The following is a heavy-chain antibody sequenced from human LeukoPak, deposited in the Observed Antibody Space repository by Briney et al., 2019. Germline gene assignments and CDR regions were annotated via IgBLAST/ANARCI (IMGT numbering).Heavy chain of an antibody. D-gene: IGHD5-18*01. Sequence: GGSLRLSCAASGFTFSSYWMHWVRQAPGKGLVWVSRINSDGSSTSYADSVKSRFTISRDNSKNTLYFQMNSLRVEDTAIYYCAKDRAGYSYGTFEAWGQGALVTVSS. V-gene: IGHV3-74*01. J-gene: IGHJ4*02. CDR1: GFTFSSYW. CDR3: AKDRAGYSYGTFEA. CDR2: INSDGSST.